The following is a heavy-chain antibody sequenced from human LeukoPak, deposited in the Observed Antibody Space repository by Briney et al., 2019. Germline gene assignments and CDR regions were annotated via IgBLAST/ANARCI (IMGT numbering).Heavy chain of an antibody. J-gene: IGHJ3*02. CDR1: GYTFTSYA. CDR2: IIPIFGTA. V-gene: IGHV1-69*13. CDR3: ARTEELERRRLDAFDI. D-gene: IGHD1-1*01. Sequence: ASVKVSCKASGYTFTSYAMHWVRQAPGQGLEWMGGIIPIFGTANYAQKFQGRVTITADESTSTAYMELSSLRSEDTAVYYCARTEELERRRLDAFDIWGQGTMVTVSS.